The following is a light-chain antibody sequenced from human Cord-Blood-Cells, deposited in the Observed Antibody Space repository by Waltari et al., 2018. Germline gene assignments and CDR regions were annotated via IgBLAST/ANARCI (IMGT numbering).Light chain of an antibody. V-gene: IGKV1-39*01. J-gene: IGKJ1*01. CDR3: QLSYSTSWT. CDR2: AAS. CDR1: QSISSY. Sequence: DIQITQSQSSLSASVGDRVTITCRASQSISSYLNWYQQKPGKAPKLLIYAASSLQSGVPSRFSGNGSGTDFTLTISSLKPEDFATYYCQLSYSTSWTFGQGTKVEIK.